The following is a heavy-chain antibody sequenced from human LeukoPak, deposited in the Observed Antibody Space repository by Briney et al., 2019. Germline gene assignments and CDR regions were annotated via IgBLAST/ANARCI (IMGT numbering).Heavy chain of an antibody. V-gene: IGHV3-30*18. D-gene: IGHD2-2*01. J-gene: IGHJ4*02. CDR3: AKDLPASPQIDY. CDR1: GFTFSTYG. Sequence: GGSLRLSCAASGFTFSTYGMHWVRQAPGKVLEWVAVISYDGSDKYYADSVKGRFTISRDNSKNTLYLQMNSLRPEDTAVYYCAKDLPASPQIDYWGQGTLVTVSS. CDR2: ISYDGSDK.